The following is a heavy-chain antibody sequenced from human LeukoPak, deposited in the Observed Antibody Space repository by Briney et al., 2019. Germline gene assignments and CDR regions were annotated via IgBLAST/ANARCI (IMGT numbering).Heavy chain of an antibody. CDR3: ARVSEGWQLASMYYFDY. Sequence: SQTLSLTCAISGDSVSSNSAAWNWIRQSPSRGLEWLGRTYYRSKWYNDYAVSVKSRITIHPDTSKNQFSLQLNSVTPEDTAVYYCARVSEGWQLASMYYFDYWGQGTLVTVSS. CDR1: GDSVSSNSAA. J-gene: IGHJ4*02. V-gene: IGHV6-1*01. CDR2: TYYRSKWYN. D-gene: IGHD6-6*01.